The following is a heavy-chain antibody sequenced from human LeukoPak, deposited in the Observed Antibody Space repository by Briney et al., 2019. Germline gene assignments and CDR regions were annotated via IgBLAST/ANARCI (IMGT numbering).Heavy chain of an antibody. J-gene: IGHJ4*02. Sequence: PGGSLRLSCAASGFTFSSYAMSWVRQAPGKGLEWVSAISGSGGSTYYADSVKGRSTISRDNSKNTLYLQMNSLRAEDTAVYYCAKGSGRGGSSPGGYFDYWGQGTLVTVSS. D-gene: IGHD6-6*01. CDR2: ISGSGGST. CDR1: GFTFSSYA. CDR3: AKGSGRGGSSPGGYFDY. V-gene: IGHV3-23*01.